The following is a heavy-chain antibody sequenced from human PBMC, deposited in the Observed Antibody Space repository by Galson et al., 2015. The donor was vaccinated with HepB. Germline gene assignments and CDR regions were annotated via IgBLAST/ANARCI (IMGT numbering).Heavy chain of an antibody. CDR3: ARDWSGPLDY. CDR2: ISYDGSNK. CDR1: GFTFSSYA. D-gene: IGHD3-3*01. V-gene: IGHV3-30-3*01. J-gene: IGHJ4*02. Sequence: SLRLSCAASGFTFSSYAMHWVRQAPGKGLEWVAVISYDGSNKYYADSVKGRFTISRDNSKNTLYLQMNSLRAEDTAVYYCARDWSGPLDYWGQGTLVTVSS.